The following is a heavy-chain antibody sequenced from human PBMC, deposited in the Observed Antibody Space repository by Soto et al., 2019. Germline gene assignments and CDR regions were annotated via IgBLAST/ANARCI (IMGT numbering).Heavy chain of an antibody. CDR3: ATPYYYNH. V-gene: IGHV3-21*01. CDR1: GFMFSGYT. Sequence: PGGSLRLSCAASGFMFSGYTISWVRQAPGKGLEWLSSITSNSDHIDYADSVRGRFTVSRDNARKSLYLQMDSLGAEDTGVYYCATPYYYNHWGPGTLVTVSS. CDR2: ITSNSDHI. J-gene: IGHJ4*02.